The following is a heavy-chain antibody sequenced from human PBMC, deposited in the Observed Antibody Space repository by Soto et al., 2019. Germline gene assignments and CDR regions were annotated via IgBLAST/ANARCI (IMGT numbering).Heavy chain of an antibody. J-gene: IGHJ5*02. CDR1: GGSFSGYY. D-gene: IGHD6-6*01. V-gene: IGHV4-34*01. CDR2: INHSGST. Sequence: SETLSLTCAVYGGSFSGYYWSWIRQPPGKGLEWIGEINHSGSTNYNPSLKSRVTISVDTSKNQFSLKLSSVTAADTAVYYCARGSSSSWFDPWGQGTLVTVSS. CDR3: ARGSSSSWFDP.